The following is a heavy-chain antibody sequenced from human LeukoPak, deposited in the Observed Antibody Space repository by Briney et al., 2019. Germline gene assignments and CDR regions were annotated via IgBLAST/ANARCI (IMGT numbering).Heavy chain of an antibody. CDR3: ARLELTYYDILTGYYKAHYFDY. V-gene: IGHV6-1*01. CDR1: GDSVSSNSAA. Sequence: SQTLSLTCAISGDSVSSNSAAWNWIRQSPSRGLEWLGRTYYRSKWYNDYAVSVKSRITINPDTSKNHFSLKMSSVTAADTAVYYCARLELTYYDILTGYYKAHYFDYWGQGTLVTVSS. D-gene: IGHD3-9*01. J-gene: IGHJ4*02. CDR2: TYYRSKWYN.